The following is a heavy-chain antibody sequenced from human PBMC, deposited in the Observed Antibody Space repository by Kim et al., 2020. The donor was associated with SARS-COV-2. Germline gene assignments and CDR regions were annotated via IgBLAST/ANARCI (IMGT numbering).Heavy chain of an antibody. CDR3: ARDSEGGRITIFWGGTKNNWFDP. D-gene: IGHD3-9*01. V-gene: IGHV4-4*07. CDR1: GGSISSYY. Sequence: SETLSLTCTVSGGSISSYYWSWIRQPAGKGLEWIGRIYTSGSTNYNPSLKSRVTMSVDTSKNQFSLKLSSVTAADTAVYYCARDSEGGRITIFWGGTKNNWFDPWGQGTLVTVSS. CDR2: IYTSGST. J-gene: IGHJ5*02.